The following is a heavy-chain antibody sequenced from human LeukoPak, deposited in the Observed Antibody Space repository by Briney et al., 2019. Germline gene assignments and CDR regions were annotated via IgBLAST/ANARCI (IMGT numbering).Heavy chain of an antibody. CDR2: IIPIFGTA. V-gene: IGHV1-69*13. Sequence: ASVKVSCKASGGTFSSYAISWVRQAPGQGLEWMGGIIPIFGTANYAQKFQGRVTITADESTSTAYMELSSLRSDDTAVYYCARDRRISSGWYPFGYWGQGTPVTVSS. D-gene: IGHD6-19*01. CDR1: GGTFSSYA. J-gene: IGHJ4*02. CDR3: ARDRRISSGWYPFGY.